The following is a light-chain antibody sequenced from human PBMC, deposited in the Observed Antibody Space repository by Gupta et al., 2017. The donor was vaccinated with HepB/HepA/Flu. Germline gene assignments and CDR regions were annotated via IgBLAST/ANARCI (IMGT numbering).Light chain of an antibody. V-gene: IGKV3-15*01. CDR3: QQYNDWPPWT. CDR2: GSS. Sequence: ETVMTQSPAPLSVSPGERATLSCRASQSVSSNLAWYQQKPGQPPRLLIYGSSTRATGIPARFSGSGSGTEFTLTISRLQSEDFAVYYCQQYNDWPPWTFGQGTKVEIK. CDR1: QSVSSN. J-gene: IGKJ1*01.